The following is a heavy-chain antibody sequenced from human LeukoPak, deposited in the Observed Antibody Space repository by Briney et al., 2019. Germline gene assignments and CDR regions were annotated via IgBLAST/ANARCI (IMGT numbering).Heavy chain of an antibody. CDR1: GFTFSNAW. CDR2: IKSKTDGGTT. J-gene: IGHJ4*02. CDR3: TTDLYEGAKGYDY. Sequence: GGSLTLSCAASGFTFSNAWMSWVRHAPGKGLEWVGGIKSKTDGGTTDYAAPVKGRFTISRDDSKNTLYLQMNSLKAEDTAVYYCTTDLYEGAKGYDYWGQGTLVTVSS. D-gene: IGHD1-26*01. V-gene: IGHV3-15*01.